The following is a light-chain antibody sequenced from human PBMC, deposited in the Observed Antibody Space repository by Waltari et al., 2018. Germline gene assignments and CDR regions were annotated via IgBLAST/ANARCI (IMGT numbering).Light chain of an antibody. CDR1: SPNIGINY. J-gene: IGLJ3*02. Sequence: QSVLTQPPSASGTPGQRVTVSCSGSSPNIGINYVYWYQQLPGPAPKLLIYRNNQRPSGVPDRFSGSKSGTSASLAISGLRSEDEADYYCAAWDDSLSGWVFGGGTKLTVL. CDR3: AAWDDSLSGWV. V-gene: IGLV1-47*01. CDR2: RNN.